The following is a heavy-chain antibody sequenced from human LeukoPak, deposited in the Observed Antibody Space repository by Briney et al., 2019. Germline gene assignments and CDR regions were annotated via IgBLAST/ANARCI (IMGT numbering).Heavy chain of an antibody. CDR1: GYTFTSYG. Sequence: AASVKVSCKASGYTFTSYGISWVRQAPGQGLEWMGWISAYNGNTNYAQKLQGRVTMTTDTSTSTAYMELRSLRSDDTAVYYCARVYPELVIPSSDPWGQGTLVTVSS. CDR3: ARVYPELVIPSSDP. CDR2: ISAYNGNT. J-gene: IGHJ5*02. V-gene: IGHV1-18*01. D-gene: IGHD2-2*01.